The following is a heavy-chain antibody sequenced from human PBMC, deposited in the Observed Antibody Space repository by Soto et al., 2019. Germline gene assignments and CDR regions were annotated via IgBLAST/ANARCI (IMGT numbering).Heavy chain of an antibody. J-gene: IGHJ6*02. V-gene: IGHV1-3*01. CDR1: GYTFTSYA. D-gene: IGHD6-13*01. CDR2: INAGNGNT. CDR3: ARGIAAAGLLANYYYYGMDV. Sequence: QVQLVQSGAEVKKPGASVKVSCKASGYTFTSYAMHWVRQAPGQRLEWMGWINAGNGNTKYSQKFQGRVTITRDTSASTAYMELSSLRSEDTAVYYCARGIAAAGLLANYYYYGMDVWGQGTTVTVSS.